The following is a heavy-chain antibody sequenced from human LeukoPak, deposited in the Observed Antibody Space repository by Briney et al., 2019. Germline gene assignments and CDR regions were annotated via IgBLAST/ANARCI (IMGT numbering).Heavy chain of an antibody. CDR3: ATYYYDSSGYFRN. D-gene: IGHD3-22*01. CDR1: GVTFSSYA. V-gene: IGHV1-69*04. CDR2: IIPIFGIA. Sequence: ASVKVTCKASGVTFSSYAISWVRQAPGQGLEWMGRIIPIFGIANYAQKFQGRVTITADKSTSTAYMELSSLRSEDTAVYYCATYYYDSSGYFRNWGQGTLVTVSS. J-gene: IGHJ1*01.